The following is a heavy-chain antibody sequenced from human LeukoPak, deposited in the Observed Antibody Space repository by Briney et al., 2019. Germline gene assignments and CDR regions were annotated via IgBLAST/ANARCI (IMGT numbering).Heavy chain of an antibody. J-gene: IGHJ4*02. V-gene: IGHV3-11*01. CDR1: GFTFSDCY. CDR3: ARGGWEHSSGWYKVRD. CDR2: ISSSGSTI. Sequence: PGGSLRLSCAVSGFTFSDCYMSWIRPAPGKGLEWVSYISSSGSTIYYADSGKGRLTISRDNAKNSLYLQMNSLRAADTAVYYCARGGWEHSSGWYKVRDWGQGTLATVSS. D-gene: IGHD6-19*01.